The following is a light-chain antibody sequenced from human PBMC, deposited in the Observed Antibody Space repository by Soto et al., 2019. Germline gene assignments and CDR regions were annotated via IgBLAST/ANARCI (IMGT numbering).Light chain of an antibody. CDR2: GAS. J-gene: IGKJ1*01. Sequence: EIVMTQSPATLSVSPGERATLSCRASQSVSSKLAWYQQKPGQGPRLLIYGASTRATGIPARFSGSGSGTEFTLTISSLQSEDFAVYYCQQYNRWPSWTFGQGTKVDIK. V-gene: IGKV3-15*01. CDR3: QQYNRWPSWT. CDR1: QSVSSK.